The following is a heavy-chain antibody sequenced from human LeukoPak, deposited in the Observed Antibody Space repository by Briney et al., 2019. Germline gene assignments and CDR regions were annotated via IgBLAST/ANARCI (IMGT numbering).Heavy chain of an antibody. V-gene: IGHV4-39*07. CDR3: ARVGGSGSYGPSFYYYYMDV. J-gene: IGHJ6*03. CDR2: IYYSGST. Sequence: PSETLSLTCTVSGGFITSSSYYWGWIRQPPGKGLEWIGSIYYSGSTYYNPSLKSRVTISVDTSKNQFSLKLSSVTAADTAVYYCARVGGSGSYGPSFYYYYMDVWGKGTTVTVSS. D-gene: IGHD3-10*01. CDR1: GGFITSSSYY.